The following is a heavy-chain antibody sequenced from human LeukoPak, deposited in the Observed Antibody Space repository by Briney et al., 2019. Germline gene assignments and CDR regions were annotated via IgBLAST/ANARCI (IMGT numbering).Heavy chain of an antibody. V-gene: IGHV3-66*01. CDR1: GITVSNTY. CDR3: ARAFNYYYYGMDV. J-gene: IGHJ6*04. CDR2: IYGDGTT. Sequence: PGGSLRLSCEASGITVSNTYVNWVRQAPGKGLEWVSVIYGDGTTYFADSVKGRFTITRDTSKNTFYLQMNSLRAEDTAVYYCARAFNYYYYGMDVWGKGTTVTVSS.